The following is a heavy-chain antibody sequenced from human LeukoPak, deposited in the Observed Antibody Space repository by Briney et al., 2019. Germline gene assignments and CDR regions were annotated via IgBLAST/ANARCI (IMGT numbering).Heavy chain of an antibody. Sequence: GGSLRLSCAASGFTFSTYALHWVRQAPGKGLEWVAFISYDGTNKYCADSVKGRFTISRDNSKNTLYLQMNSLRAEDTALYYCAREILTGYAFDIWGQGTMVTVSS. CDR1: GFTFSTYA. CDR2: ISYDGTNK. D-gene: IGHD7-27*01. J-gene: IGHJ3*02. V-gene: IGHV3-30-3*01. CDR3: AREILTGYAFDI.